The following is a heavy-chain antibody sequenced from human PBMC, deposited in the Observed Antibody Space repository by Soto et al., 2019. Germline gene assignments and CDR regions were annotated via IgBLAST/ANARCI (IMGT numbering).Heavy chain of an antibody. V-gene: IGHV3-11*06. CDR3: ARGIAARPPDY. CDR1: GFTFSDNY. D-gene: IGHD6-6*01. J-gene: IGHJ4*02. CDR2: ISSSSSHT. Sequence: QVQLVESGGGLVKPGRSLRLSCAASGFTFSDNYMSWIRQAPGEGLEWVSYISSSSSHTNYADSVKGRFTISRDNAKNSLYLQMNSLRAEDTAVYYCARGIAARPPDYWGQGTLVTVSS.